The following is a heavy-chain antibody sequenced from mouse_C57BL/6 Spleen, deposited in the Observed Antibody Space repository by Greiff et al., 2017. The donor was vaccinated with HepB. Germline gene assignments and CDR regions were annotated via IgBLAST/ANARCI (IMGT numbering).Heavy chain of an antibody. CDR3: ARGDYDAPFFDY. CDR1: GYTFTSYW. D-gene: IGHD2-4*01. V-gene: IGHV1-55*01. J-gene: IGHJ2*01. CDR2: IYPGSGST. Sequence: VKLQQPGAELVKPGASVKMSCKASGYTFTSYWITWVKQRPGQGLEWIGDIYPGSGSTNYNEKFKSKATLTVDTSSSTAYMQLSSLTSEDSAVYYCARGDYDAPFFDYWGQGTTLTVSS.